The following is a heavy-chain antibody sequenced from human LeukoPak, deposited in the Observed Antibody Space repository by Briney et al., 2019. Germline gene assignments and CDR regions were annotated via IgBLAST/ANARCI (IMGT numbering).Heavy chain of an antibody. J-gene: IGHJ6*02. CDR1: GGSFSGYY. CDR3: ARGRVVYYGSGSYEYYYGMDV. CDR2: INHSGST. D-gene: IGHD3-10*01. Sequence: PSETLSLTCAVYGGSFSGYYWSWIRQPPGKGLERIGEINHSGSTNYNPSLKSRVTISVDTSKNQFSLKLSSVTAADTAVYYCARGRVVYYGSGSYEYYYGMDVWGQGTTVTVSS. V-gene: IGHV4-34*01.